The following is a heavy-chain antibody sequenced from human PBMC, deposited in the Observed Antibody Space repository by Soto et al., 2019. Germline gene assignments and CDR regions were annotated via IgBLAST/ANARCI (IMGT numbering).Heavy chain of an antibody. CDR3: ASGIAATNGPGFDY. J-gene: IGHJ4*02. V-gene: IGHV4-4*07. D-gene: IGHD2-8*01. CDR2: IYTSGST. CDR1: GGSISSYY. Sequence: TLSLTCTVSGGSISSYYWSWIRQPAGKGLEWIGRIYTSGSTNYNPSLKSRVTMSVDTSKNQFSLKLSSVTAADTAVYYCASGIAATNGPGFDYWGQGTLVTVXS.